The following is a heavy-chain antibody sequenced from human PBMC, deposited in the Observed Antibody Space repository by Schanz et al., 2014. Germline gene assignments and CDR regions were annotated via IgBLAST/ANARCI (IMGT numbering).Heavy chain of an antibody. CDR2: ISYDGRNK. V-gene: IGHV3-30*18. CDR1: GFSFSGFG. J-gene: IGHJ6*02. D-gene: IGHD3-22*01. CDR3: AKDHFGHYDSSGCSDCYYYGMDV. Sequence: QVQLVESGGGVVQPGRSLRLSCAGSGFSFSGFGMHWVRQAPGKGLEWVAVISYDGRNKYFADSVKGRFTISRDNSKNPLFLHMNSLRDEETAVYYCAKDHFGHYDSSGCSDCYYYGMDVWGQGTTVTVSS.